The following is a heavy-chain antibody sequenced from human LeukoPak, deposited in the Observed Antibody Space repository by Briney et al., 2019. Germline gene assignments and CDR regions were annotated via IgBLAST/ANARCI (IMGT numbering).Heavy chain of an antibody. D-gene: IGHD3-22*01. CDR1: GFTFSTYA. Sequence: GTSLRLSCAASGFTFSTYAMHWVRQAPGRGLEWVAVISYDGSDKYYADSVKGRFTISRDNSKNTLYLQMNSLRAEDTAVYYCAKGDDSSGYSTGTFDYWGQGTLVTVSS. CDR2: ISYDGSDK. CDR3: AKGDDSSGYSTGTFDY. J-gene: IGHJ4*02. V-gene: IGHV3-30*04.